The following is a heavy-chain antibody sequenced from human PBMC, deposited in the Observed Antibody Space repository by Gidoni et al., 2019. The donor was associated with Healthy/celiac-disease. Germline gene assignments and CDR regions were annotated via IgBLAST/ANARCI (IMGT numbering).Heavy chain of an antibody. CDR2: INPSGGST. V-gene: IGHV1-46*01. Sequence: QVQLVQSGAEVKKPGASVKVSCKASGSTFTSYYMHWVRQAPGQGLEWMGIINPSGGSTSYAQKFQGRVTMTRDTSTSTVYMELSSLRSEDTAVYYCARVGSRSSSSPGDYYYYGMDVWGQGTTVTVSS. J-gene: IGHJ6*02. CDR1: GSTFTSYY. D-gene: IGHD6-6*01. CDR3: ARVGSRSSSSPGDYYYYGMDV.